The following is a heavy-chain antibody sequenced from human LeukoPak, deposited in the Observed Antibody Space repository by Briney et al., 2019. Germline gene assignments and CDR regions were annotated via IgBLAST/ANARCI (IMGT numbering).Heavy chain of an antibody. Sequence: ASVKVSCKASGYAFTSYGISWVRQAPGQGLEWMGWISAYNGNTNYAQKLQGRVTMTTDTSTSTAYMELRSLRSDDTAVYYCARQNLGYYYGSGSPDYWGQGTLVTVSS. V-gene: IGHV1-18*01. D-gene: IGHD3-10*01. CDR2: ISAYNGNT. CDR1: GYAFTSYG. J-gene: IGHJ4*02. CDR3: ARQNLGYYYGSGSPDY.